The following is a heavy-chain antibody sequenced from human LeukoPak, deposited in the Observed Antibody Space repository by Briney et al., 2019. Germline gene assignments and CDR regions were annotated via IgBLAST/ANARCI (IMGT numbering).Heavy chain of an antibody. V-gene: IGHV3-66*01. CDR2: IYSGGST. Sequence: GGSLRLSCAASEFSVGSNYMTWVCQAPGKGLEWVSLIYSGGSTYYADSVKGRFTISRDNSKNTLYLQMNSLRAEDTAVYYCVRGPSGYHNTGGQGTLVTVSS. CDR1: EFSVGSNY. D-gene: IGHD5-12*01. CDR3: VRGPSGYHNT. J-gene: IGHJ4*02.